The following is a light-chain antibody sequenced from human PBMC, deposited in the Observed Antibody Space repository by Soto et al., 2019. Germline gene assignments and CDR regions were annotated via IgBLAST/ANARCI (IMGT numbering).Light chain of an antibody. J-gene: IGKJ2*01. Sequence: EIVLTQSPGTLSLSPGERATLSCRASQSVSSSYLGWYQQKPGQAPRLLIYGASSRATGIPDRFSGIGSGTDFTLTISRLEPEDFAVYYCQQYGSSPYTFGQGTKLEIK. CDR2: GAS. CDR3: QQYGSSPYT. CDR1: QSVSSSY. V-gene: IGKV3-20*01.